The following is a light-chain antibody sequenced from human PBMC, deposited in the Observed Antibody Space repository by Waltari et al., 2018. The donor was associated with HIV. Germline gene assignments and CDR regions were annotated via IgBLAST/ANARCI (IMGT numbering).Light chain of an antibody. CDR2: RNN. CDR1: RSNVGTNT. Sequence: QSVLTQPPSASGTPGQTVTISCSGSRSNVGTNTVNWYQQLPGTAPKLLTYRNNQRPSGVPDRFSGSKSGTSASLAISGLRSEDEADYYCAVWYDRLSTWVFGGGTKLTVL. J-gene: IGLJ3*02. CDR3: AVWYDRLSTWV. V-gene: IGLV1-47*01.